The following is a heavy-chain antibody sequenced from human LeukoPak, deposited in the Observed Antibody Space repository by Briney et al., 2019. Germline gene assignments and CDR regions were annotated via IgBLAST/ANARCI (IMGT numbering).Heavy chain of an antibody. CDR1: GGSISSSSYY. CDR3: ARAVTTRTFDY. J-gene: IGHJ4*02. Sequence: PSETLSLTCTVSGGSISSSSYYWGWIRQPPGKGLEWIGTIYYSGDTYYSPSLKSRVTISVDTSKNQFSLKLSSVTAANTAVYYCARAVTTRTFDYWGQGTLVTVSS. CDR2: IYYSGDT. V-gene: IGHV4-39*01. D-gene: IGHD4-17*01.